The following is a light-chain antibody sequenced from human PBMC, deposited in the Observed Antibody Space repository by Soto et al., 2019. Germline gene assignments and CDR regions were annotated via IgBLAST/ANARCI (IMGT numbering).Light chain of an antibody. V-gene: IGKV3-20*01. J-gene: IGKJ1*01. CDR3: QQYGSSPRT. CDR2: GAS. CDR1: QSVRNSY. Sequence: DIVLTQSPVTLSLSPGERATLSCRASQSVRNSYLAWYQQKPGQAPRLLIYGASSRATGIPDRFSGSGSGTDFTLTISRLEPEDFAVYYCQQYGSSPRTFGQGTKVDIK.